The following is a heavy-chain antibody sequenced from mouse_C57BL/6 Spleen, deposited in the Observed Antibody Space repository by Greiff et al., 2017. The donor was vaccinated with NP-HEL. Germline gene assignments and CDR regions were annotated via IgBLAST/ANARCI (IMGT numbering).Heavy chain of an antibody. CDR3: TRDLPYWYFDV. CDR2: IDPETGGT. J-gene: IGHJ1*03. Sequence: QVQLKESGAELVRPGASVTLSCKASGYTFTDYEMHWVKQTPVHGLEWIGAIDPETGGTAYNQKFKGKAILTADKSSSTAYMELRSLTSEDSAVYYCTRDLPYWYFDVWGTRTTVTVSS. V-gene: IGHV1-15*01. D-gene: IGHD5-1*01. CDR1: GYTFTDYE.